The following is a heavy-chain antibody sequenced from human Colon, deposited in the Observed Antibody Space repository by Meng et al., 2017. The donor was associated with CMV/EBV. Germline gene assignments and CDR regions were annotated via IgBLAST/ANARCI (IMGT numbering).Heavy chain of an antibody. CDR3: ASILFAAAAGGWGGY. Sequence: QVQLPQLGAGLFKPSETLSRTCAGYGGSFSGYYWSWIRQPPGKGLEWIGEINHSGSTNYNPSLKSRVTISVDTSKNQFSLKLSSVTAADTAVYYCASILFAAAAGGWGGYWGQGTLVTVSS. CDR1: GGSFSGYY. J-gene: IGHJ4*02. V-gene: IGHV4-34*01. CDR2: INHSGST. D-gene: IGHD6-13*01.